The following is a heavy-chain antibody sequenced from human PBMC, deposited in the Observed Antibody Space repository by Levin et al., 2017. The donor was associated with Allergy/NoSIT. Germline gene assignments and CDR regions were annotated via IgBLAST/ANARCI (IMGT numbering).Heavy chain of an antibody. CDR1: GGSISNSSFY. Sequence: SETLSLTCTVSGGSISNSSFYWGWIRQPPGKGLEWIGSIYYSGTTYYNPSLNSRVTISVDTSKNQFSLKLSSVTAADTAVYYCARHGPLHWGRGIWGQGTTVIVSS. CDR2: IYYSGTT. CDR3: ARHGPLHWGRGI. D-gene: IGHD7-27*01. V-gene: IGHV4-39*01. J-gene: IGHJ6*02.